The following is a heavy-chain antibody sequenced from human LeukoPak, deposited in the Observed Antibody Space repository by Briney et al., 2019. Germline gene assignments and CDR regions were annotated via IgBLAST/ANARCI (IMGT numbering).Heavy chain of an antibody. J-gene: IGHJ3*02. D-gene: IGHD4-17*01. V-gene: IGHV3-30*02. CDR1: GFTFSSFG. CDR3: AKDGVGSSDYHAFDN. CDR2: IWYDGSDK. Sequence: PGGSLRLSCGASGFTFSSFGMHWVRQAPGKGLEWVAVIWYDGSDKSYADSVKGRFTISRDNARNTLYHQMNRLEPEDTAVYYCAKDGVGSSDYHAFDNWGQGTMVTVSS.